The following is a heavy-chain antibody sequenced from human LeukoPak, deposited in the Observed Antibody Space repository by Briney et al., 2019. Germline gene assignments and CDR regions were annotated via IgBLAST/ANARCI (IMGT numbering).Heavy chain of an antibody. CDR1: GFTFSSYE. D-gene: IGHD2-15*01. V-gene: IGHV3-23*01. CDR3: AKLVMDIVVVVSANFDY. J-gene: IGHJ4*02. CDR2: ISGSGDST. Sequence: GGSLRLSCAASGFTFSSYEMNWVRQAPGKGLEWVSAISGSGDSTYYADSVKGRFTISRDNSKNTLYLQMNSLRVEDTAVYFCAKLVMDIVVVVSANFDYWGQGTLVTVSS.